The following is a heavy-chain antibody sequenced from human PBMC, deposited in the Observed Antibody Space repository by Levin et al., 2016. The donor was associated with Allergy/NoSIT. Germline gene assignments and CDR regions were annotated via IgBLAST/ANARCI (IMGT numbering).Heavy chain of an antibody. J-gene: IGHJ5*02. CDR3: VPSNMGRGGDPWFDP. D-gene: IGHD3-10*01. CDR2: INQDGSEK. CDR1: GFFFSNYW. V-gene: IGHV3-7*01. Sequence: GESLKISCAASGFFFSNYWMGWVRQAPGKGLEWVANINQDGSEKYYVDSVKGRFTISKDNAKDLLFLQMSSLRAEDTAVYYCVPSNMGRGGDPWFDPWGQGTLVTVSS.